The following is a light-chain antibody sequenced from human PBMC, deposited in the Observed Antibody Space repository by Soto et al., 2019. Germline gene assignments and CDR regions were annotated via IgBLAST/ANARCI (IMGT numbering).Light chain of an antibody. CDR3: QQYNNWWT. Sequence: IVMTQSPVTLSLSPGERATLSCRASQTVSSSLAWYQQKPGQAPRLLIYGAFTRATGIPARFSGSGSGTEFTLTISSLQSEDFAVYYCQQYNNWWTFGQGTKVDIK. J-gene: IGKJ1*01. CDR1: QTVSSS. V-gene: IGKV3-15*01. CDR2: GAF.